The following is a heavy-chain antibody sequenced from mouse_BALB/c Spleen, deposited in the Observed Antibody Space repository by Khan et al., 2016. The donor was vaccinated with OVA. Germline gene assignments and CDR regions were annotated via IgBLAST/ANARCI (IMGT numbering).Heavy chain of an antibody. CDR3: TRGGGGNRFAY. CDR2: ISTYYGDA. V-gene: IGHV1S137*01. Sequence: VQLKQSGAELVRPGVSVKISCKGSGYTFTDFTLHWMKQSHTKSLEWIGVISTYYGDATYNLKFKGKATMTVDKASSTAYLALARLTSEDSAIFYCTRGGGGNRFAYWGQGTLVTVSA. CDR1: GYTFTDFT. J-gene: IGHJ3*01.